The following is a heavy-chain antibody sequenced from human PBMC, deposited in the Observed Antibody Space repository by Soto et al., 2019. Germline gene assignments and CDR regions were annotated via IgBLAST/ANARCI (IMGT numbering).Heavy chain of an antibody. CDR3: ARDRFPSSRGMPCDSYGFDI. CDR2: IYTGGNT. V-gene: IGHV3-66*01. CDR1: GITVSSVY. Sequence: EVQVVESGGGLVQPGGSLRLSCATSGITVSSVYMSWVRQAPGKGPEWVSVIYTGGNTYYADSVKGRFTASRDNSKNTVYLQMNSLRAEDTAVYYCARDRFPSSRGMPCDSYGFDIWGQGTTVTVSS. D-gene: IGHD2-21*02. J-gene: IGHJ3*02.